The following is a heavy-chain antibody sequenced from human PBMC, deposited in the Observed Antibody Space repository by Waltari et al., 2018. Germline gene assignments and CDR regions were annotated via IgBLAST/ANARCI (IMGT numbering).Heavy chain of an antibody. J-gene: IGHJ4*02. CDR3: ARHGSYYYFDY. CDR2: LYHSAGT. Sequence: QVQLQESGPGLVKPSETLSLTCAVSGYSISSGYYWGWIRQPPGKGLKGIGSLYHSAGTDYNPSHESRVTIAVDTSNNQFSLKRSSVTAADTAVYYCARHGSYYYFDYWGQGTLVTVSS. V-gene: IGHV4-38-2*01. CDR1: GYSISSGYY. D-gene: IGHD1-26*01.